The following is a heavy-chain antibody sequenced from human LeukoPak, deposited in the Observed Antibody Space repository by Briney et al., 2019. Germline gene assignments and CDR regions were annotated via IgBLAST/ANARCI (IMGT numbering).Heavy chain of an antibody. V-gene: IGHV4-59*08. D-gene: IGHD4-11*01. CDR2: IYYSGST. CDR3: ARLGNYGIYYSDY. Sequence: SETLSLTCTVSGGXISSYYCSWIRQPPGKGLEWLGDIYYSGSTNYNPSLKSRVTISVDTSKNQFSLKLSSVTAADTAVYYCARLGNYGIYYSDYWGQGTLVTVSS. J-gene: IGHJ4*02. CDR1: GGXISSYY.